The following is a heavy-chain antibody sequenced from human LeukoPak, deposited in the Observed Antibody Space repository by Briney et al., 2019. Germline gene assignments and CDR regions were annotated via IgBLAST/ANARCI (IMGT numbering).Heavy chain of an antibody. Sequence: GGSLRLSCAASGFTFSGYAMSWVRQAPGKGLEWVSAISGSDGSTYYADSVKGRFTISRDNSKNTLYLQMNSLRAEDTAVYYCAKGRYYYDSSDAFDIWGQGTMVTVSS. D-gene: IGHD3-22*01. CDR2: ISGSDGST. V-gene: IGHV3-23*01. J-gene: IGHJ3*02. CDR1: GFTFSGYA. CDR3: AKGRYYYDSSDAFDI.